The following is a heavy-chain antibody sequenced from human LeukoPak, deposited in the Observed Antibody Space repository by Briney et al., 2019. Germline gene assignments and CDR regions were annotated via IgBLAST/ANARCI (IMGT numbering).Heavy chain of an antibody. Sequence: GGSLRLSCAASGFTFSSYWMSWVRQAPGKGLEWVASIKQDGSEKYYVDSVKGRFTISRDNAKNSLYLQMNSLRAEDTAVYYCARDVSSGDYDYWGQGTLVTVSS. V-gene: IGHV3-7*03. CDR1: GFTFSSYW. D-gene: IGHD2-15*01. CDR2: IKQDGSEK. CDR3: ARDVSSGDYDY. J-gene: IGHJ4*02.